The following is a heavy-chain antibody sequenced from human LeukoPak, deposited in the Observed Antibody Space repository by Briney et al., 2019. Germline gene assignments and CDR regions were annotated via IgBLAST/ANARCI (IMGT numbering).Heavy chain of an antibody. CDR2: IIPIFGTA. CDR3: ARDSMVRGADPRGAQYYYYYYYMDV. J-gene: IGHJ6*03. Sequence: ASVKVSCKASGGTFSSYAISWVRQAPGQGLEWMGGIIPIFGTANCAQKFQGRVTITADESTSTAYMELSSLRSEDTAVYYCARDSMVRGADPRGAQYYYYYYYMDVWGKGTTVTVSS. V-gene: IGHV1-69*13. D-gene: IGHD3-10*01. CDR1: GGTFSSYA.